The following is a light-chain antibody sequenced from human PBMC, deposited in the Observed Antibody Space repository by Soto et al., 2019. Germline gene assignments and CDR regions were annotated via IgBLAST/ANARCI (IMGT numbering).Light chain of an antibody. V-gene: IGLV1-40*01. CDR1: SANIGAGYD. Sequence: QSVLTQPPSMSGAPGHRVTISCTGTSANIGAGYDVHWYQQLPGMAPKLLIYGNNKRPSGVPDRFSGSKSGTSASLAITGLQAEDEADYYCQSYDSTLSGLYVLGTGTKVPVL. J-gene: IGLJ1*01. CDR2: GNN. CDR3: QSYDSTLSGLYV.